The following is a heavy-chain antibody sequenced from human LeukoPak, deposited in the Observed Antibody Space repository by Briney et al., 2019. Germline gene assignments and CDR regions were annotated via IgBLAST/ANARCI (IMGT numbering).Heavy chain of an antibody. Sequence: ASVKVSCKASGYTFTSYHMHWVRQAPGQGLEWMGIINPSGGTTNYAQKFRGRVTMTRDMSTSTAYMELTSLRSEDTAVYFCTTQSVGRFDPWGQGTLVTVSS. V-gene: IGHV1-46*01. CDR3: TTQSVGRFDP. J-gene: IGHJ5*02. CDR1: GYTFTSYH. CDR2: INPSGGTT. D-gene: IGHD1-1*01.